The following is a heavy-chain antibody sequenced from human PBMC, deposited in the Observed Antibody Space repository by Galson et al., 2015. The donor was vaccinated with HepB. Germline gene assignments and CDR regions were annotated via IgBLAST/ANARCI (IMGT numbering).Heavy chain of an antibody. CDR2: ISAGSTNT. Sequence: SLRLSCAVSGFTFSTYAMTWVRQAPGKGLEWVSSISAGSTNTYYADSVKGRFTISRDNSKNTLYLQMSNLRAEDTAIYYCAKLLIAGGEFDYWGQRTLVTVSS. CDR1: GFTFSTYA. D-gene: IGHD3-9*01. V-gene: IGHV3-23*01. J-gene: IGHJ4*02. CDR3: AKLLIAGGEFDY.